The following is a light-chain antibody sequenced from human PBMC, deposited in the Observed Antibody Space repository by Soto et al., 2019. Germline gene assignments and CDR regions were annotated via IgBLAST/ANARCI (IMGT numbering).Light chain of an antibody. CDR3: QQYYSYPLIT. CDR1: QGISSY. V-gene: IGKV1-8*01. Sequence: IRMTQSPASPSASTGDRVTITSRASQGISSYLAWYQQKPGKAPKLLIYAASTLQSGVPSRFSGSGSGTDFTLTISCLQSEDFATYYCQQYYSYPLITFGQGTRLEIK. CDR2: AAS. J-gene: IGKJ5*01.